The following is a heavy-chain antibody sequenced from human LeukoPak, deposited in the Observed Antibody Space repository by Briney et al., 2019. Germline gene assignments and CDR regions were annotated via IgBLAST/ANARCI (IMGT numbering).Heavy chain of an antibody. D-gene: IGHD3-3*01. CDR3: ARGFGFWSGYYRHFDY. V-gene: IGHV3-7*01. J-gene: IGHJ4*02. Sequence: GGALRLSCAASGFTFSSYWMSWVRQAPGKGREWVANINQEGSEKYYVDSVKGRFTISRDNAKNSLYLQMNSLRAEDTAVYYCARGFGFWSGYYRHFDYWGQGTLVTVSS. CDR2: INQEGSEK. CDR1: GFTFSSYW.